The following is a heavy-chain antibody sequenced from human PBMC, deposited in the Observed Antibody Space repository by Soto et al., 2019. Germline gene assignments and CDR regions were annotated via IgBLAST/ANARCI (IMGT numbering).Heavy chain of an antibody. Sequence: QITLKETGPSLARPTQTLTLTCSFSGFSLNKNGEGVAWIRQPPGKALEWLSFIYWDCDKRYGPSLRDRVITSNDSSANGVVLTLTDVGPRDTGTYYCVHSPARVGVQYYFDYW. CDR1: GFSLNKNGEG. CDR2: IYWDCDK. D-gene: IGHD1-26*01. CDR3: VHSPARVGVQYYFDY. J-gene: IGHJ4*01. V-gene: IGHV2-5*05.